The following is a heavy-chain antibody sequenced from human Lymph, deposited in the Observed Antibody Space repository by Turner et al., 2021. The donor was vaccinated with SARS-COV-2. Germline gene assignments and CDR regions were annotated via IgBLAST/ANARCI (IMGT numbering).Heavy chain of an antibody. CDR3: ARDFREGAFDI. CDR1: GLTGGSNY. Sequence: VQLVESGGGLVQPGGSLGHSCAASGLTGGSNYMSWVRQGQGNGLEWVSVIYSGGSTFYADSVKGRFTISRANSKTTLYLQRHRMRAEDTAVYYCARDFREGAFDIWGQGTMVTISS. V-gene: IGHV3-66*01. CDR2: IYSGGST. J-gene: IGHJ3*02. D-gene: IGHD3-10*01.